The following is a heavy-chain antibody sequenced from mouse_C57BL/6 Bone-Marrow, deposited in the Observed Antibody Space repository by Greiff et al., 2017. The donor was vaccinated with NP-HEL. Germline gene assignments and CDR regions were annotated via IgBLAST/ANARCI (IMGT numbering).Heavy chain of an antibody. V-gene: IGHV1-80*01. CDR3: ARRKDRYYFDY. CDR1: GYAFSSYW. J-gene: IGHJ2*01. D-gene: IGHD2-14*01. CDR2: IYPGDGDT. Sequence: QVQLQQPGAELVKPGASVKISCKASGYAFSSYWMNWVKQRPGKGLEWIGQIYPGDGDTNYNGKFKGKATLTADKSSSTAYMQLSSLTSEDSAVYFCARRKDRYYFDYWGQGTTLTVSS.